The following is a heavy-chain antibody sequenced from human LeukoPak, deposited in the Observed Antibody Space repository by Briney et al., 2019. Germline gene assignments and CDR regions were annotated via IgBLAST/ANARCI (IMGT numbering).Heavy chain of an antibody. J-gene: IGHJ3*02. CDR3: ARIRYFDWLTDPADAFDI. CDR1: GGIFSNYA. D-gene: IGHD3-9*01. Sequence: SVKVSCKTSGGIFSNYAISWVRQAPGQGLEWMGGIIPIFNTPNYAQRFQGRVTITADKSTSTAYMELSSLRSEDTAVYYCARIRYFDWLTDPADAFDIWGQGTMVTVSS. V-gene: IGHV1-69*06. CDR2: IIPIFNTP.